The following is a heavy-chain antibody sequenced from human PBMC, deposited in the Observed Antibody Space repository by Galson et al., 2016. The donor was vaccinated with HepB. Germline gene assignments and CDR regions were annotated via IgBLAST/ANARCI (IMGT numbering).Heavy chain of an antibody. D-gene: IGHD3-16*02. CDR2: IYNSGNT. CDR3: ARAASLLTSGGVVVQSESGFEI. V-gene: IGHV4-31*01. Sequence: TLSLTCTVSGGSINNGGFHWNWIRQDPEKGLEWMGYIYNSGNTFYDPSLRSPLTISLDTSKNQFSLRLTSVTAADTAVYYCARAASLLTSGGVVVQSESGFEIWGQGTMVTVSS. J-gene: IGHJ3*02. CDR1: GGSINNGGFH.